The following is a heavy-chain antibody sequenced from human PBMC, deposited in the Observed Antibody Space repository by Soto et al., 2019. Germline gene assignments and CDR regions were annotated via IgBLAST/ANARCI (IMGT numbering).Heavy chain of an antibody. CDR1: GGSISSSSYY. V-gene: IGHV4-39*07. CDR2: IYYSGST. CDR3: ARESEYSGYDSVLGAFDI. D-gene: IGHD5-12*01. Sequence: SETLSLTCTVSGGSISSSSYYWGWIRQPPGKGLEWIGSIYYSGSTYYNPSLKSRVTISVDTSKNQFSLKLSSVTAADTAVYYCARESEYSGYDSVLGAFDIWGQGTMVTVSS. J-gene: IGHJ3*02.